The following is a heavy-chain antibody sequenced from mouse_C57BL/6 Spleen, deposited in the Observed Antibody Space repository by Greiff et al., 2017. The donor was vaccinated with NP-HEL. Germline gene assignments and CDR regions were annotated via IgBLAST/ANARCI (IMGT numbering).Heavy chain of an antibody. CDR2: ISSGGSYT. J-gene: IGHJ4*01. CDR3: ARRGLRDYAMDY. D-gene: IGHD2-2*01. Sequence: EVQLVESGGDLVKPGGSLKLSCAASGFTFSSYGMSWVRQTPDKRLEWVATISSGGSYTYYPDSVKGRFTISRDNAKNTLYLQMSSLKSEDTAMYYCARRGLRDYAMDYWGQGTSVTVSS. V-gene: IGHV5-6*01. CDR1: GFTFSSYG.